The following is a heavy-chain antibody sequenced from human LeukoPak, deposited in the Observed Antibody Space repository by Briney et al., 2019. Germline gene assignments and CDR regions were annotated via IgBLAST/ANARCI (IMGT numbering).Heavy chain of an antibody. CDR3: ATADASVVRGVISGMDV. CDR1: GYTLTELS. D-gene: IGHD3-10*01. V-gene: IGHV1-24*01. Sequence: ASVKVSCKVSGYTLTELSMHWVRQAPGKGLEWMGDFYPEDGETLYAQKFQGRVTMTEDTSTDTAYMEPSSLRSEDTAVYYCATADASVVRGVISGMDVWGKGTTVTVSS. CDR2: FYPEDGET. J-gene: IGHJ6*04.